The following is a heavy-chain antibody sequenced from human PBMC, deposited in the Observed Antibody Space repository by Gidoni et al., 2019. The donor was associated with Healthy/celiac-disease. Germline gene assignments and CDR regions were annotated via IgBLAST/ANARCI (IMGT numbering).Heavy chain of an antibody. D-gene: IGHD3-10*01. V-gene: IGHV1-24*01. CDR1: GYTLTELS. J-gene: IGHJ6*02. CDR3: ATGTKTMVRGVIKTSYYYYGMDV. CDR2: FDPEDCET. Sequence: QVQLVQSGAEAKKPGASVTVSCTVSGYTLTELSMHWVRQAPGKGLEWMGGFDPEDCETIYAQKFQGSVTMTEDTSTDTAYMELCSLRSEDPAVYYCATGTKTMVRGVIKTSYYYYGMDVWGQGTTVTVSS.